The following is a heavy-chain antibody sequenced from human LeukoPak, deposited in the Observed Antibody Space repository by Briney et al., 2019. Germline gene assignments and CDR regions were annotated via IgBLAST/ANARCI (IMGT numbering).Heavy chain of an antibody. J-gene: IGHJ4*02. V-gene: IGHV3-30-3*01. Sequence: GGSLRPSCAASGFTFSSYAMHWVRQAPGKGLKWVAVISYDGSNKYYADSVKGRFTISRDNSKNTLYLQMNSLRAEDTAVYYCARDDGGITWPDYWGQGTLVTVSS. CDR3: ARDDGGITWPDY. CDR1: GFTFSSYA. CDR2: ISYDGSNK. D-gene: IGHD3-10*01.